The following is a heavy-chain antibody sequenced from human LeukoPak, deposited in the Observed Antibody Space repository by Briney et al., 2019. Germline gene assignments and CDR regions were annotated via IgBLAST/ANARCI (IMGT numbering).Heavy chain of an antibody. Sequence: SVRGRFTISRDNPKNTLYLQMNSLRAEDTAVYYCSMMATGPDQLDSWGQGTPVIVSS. J-gene: IGHJ4*02. CDR3: SMMATGPDQLDS. V-gene: IGHV3-30*03. D-gene: IGHD3-16*01.